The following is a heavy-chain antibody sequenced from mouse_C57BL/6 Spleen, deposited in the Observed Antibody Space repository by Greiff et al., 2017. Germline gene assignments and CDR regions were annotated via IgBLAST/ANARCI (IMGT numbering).Heavy chain of an antibody. CDR2: INPNNGGT. CDR3: ARGRTGNWFAY. CDR1: GYTFTDYY. V-gene: IGHV1-26*01. Sequence: EVQLQQSGPELVKPGASVKISCKASGYTFTDYYMNWVKQSHGKSLEWIGDINPNNGGTSYNQKFKGKATLTVDKSSSTAYMELRSLTSEDSAVYYCARGRTGNWFAYWGQGTLVTVSA. J-gene: IGHJ3*01. D-gene: IGHD4-1*01.